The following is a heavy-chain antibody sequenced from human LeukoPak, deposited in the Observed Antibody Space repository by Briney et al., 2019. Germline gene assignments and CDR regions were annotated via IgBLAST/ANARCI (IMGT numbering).Heavy chain of an antibody. D-gene: IGHD2-2*01. V-gene: IGHV4-34*01. CDR3: ARVGCSSSSCNVSYYYHYYYMDV. CDR2: INHSGST. J-gene: IGHJ6*03. CDR1: GGSFTGYY. Sequence: SEALSLTCAVYGGSFTGYYWTWIRQPPGKGLEWIGEINHSGSTHYNPSLKSRVTISVDTSKNQFSLKVSSVTAADTAVYYCARVGCSSSSCNVSYYYHYYYMDVWGKGTTVTVSS.